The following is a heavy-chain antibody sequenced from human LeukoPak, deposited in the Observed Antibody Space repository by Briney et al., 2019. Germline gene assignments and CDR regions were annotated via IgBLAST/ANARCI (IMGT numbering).Heavy chain of an antibody. Sequence: SETLSLTCAVYGGSFSGYYWSWIRQPPGEGLEWIGEINHSGSTNYNPSPKSRVTISVDTSKNQFSLKLSSVTAADTAVYYCARGYLAYYDSSGYVPYYFDYWGQGTLVTVSS. J-gene: IGHJ4*02. D-gene: IGHD3-22*01. CDR1: GGSFSGYY. CDR2: INHSGST. V-gene: IGHV4-34*01. CDR3: ARGYLAYYDSSGYVPYYFDY.